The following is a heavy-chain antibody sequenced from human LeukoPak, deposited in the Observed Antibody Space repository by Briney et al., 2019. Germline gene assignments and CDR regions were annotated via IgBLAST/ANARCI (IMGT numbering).Heavy chain of an antibody. J-gene: IGHJ4*02. CDR3: AKVRWDNSGWYYLDS. V-gene: IGHV3-74*01. CDR1: GFTFSSYW. CDR2: INTDGSST. Sequence: GGSLRLSCAASGFTFSSYWMHWVRQAPGKGLVWVSRINTDGSSTNYATSVKGRFTMSRDNAKNTLYLQLDSLRAEDTVIYYCAKVRWDNSGWYYLDSWGQGNLVTVSS. D-gene: IGHD6-19*01.